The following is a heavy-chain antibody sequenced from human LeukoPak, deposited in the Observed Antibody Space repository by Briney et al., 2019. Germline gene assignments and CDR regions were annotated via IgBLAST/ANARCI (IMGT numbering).Heavy chain of an antibody. CDR2: ISSSGSTI. V-gene: IGHV3-11*01. D-gene: IGHD3-3*01. Sequence: KPGGSLRLSCAASGFTFSDYYMSWIRQAPGQGLEWVSYISSSGSTIYYADSVKGRFTISRDNAKNSLYLQMNSLRAEDTAVYYCARTSSPYYDFWSGYLDLDYWGQGTLVTVSS. CDR1: GFTFSDYY. CDR3: ARTSSPYYDFWSGYLDLDY. J-gene: IGHJ4*02.